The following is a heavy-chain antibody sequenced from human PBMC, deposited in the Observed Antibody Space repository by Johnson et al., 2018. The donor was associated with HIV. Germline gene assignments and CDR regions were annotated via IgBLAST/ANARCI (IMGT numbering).Heavy chain of an antibody. J-gene: IGHJ3*02. D-gene: IGHD1-26*01. CDR1: GFTFSSYG. CDR2: IRYDGSDK. CDR3: AKDLCIVGAVHRTLDI. Sequence: QVQLVESGGGVVQPGGSLRLSCAASGFTFSSYGMHWVRQAPGKGLEWVAFIRYDGSDKYYADSVKGRFTISRESSKNPLYLQMNSLRAEDTAGYYCAKDLCIVGAVHRTLDIWGQGTMVTVSS. V-gene: IGHV3-30*02.